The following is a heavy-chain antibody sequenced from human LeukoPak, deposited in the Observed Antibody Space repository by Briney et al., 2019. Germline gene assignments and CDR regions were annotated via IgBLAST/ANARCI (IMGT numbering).Heavy chain of an antibody. V-gene: IGHV1-69*13. D-gene: IGHD6-13*01. J-gene: IGHJ4*02. CDR3: ARGSVEAQQTDFDY. CDR1: GGTFSKYT. Sequence: ASVKVSCKASGGTFSKYTIIWVRQAPGQGLEWMGGVIPIFGTANYAQKFQGRVTITADESTSTAYMKLSSLRSEDTAVYYCARGSVEAQQTDFDYWGQGTLVTVSS. CDR2: VIPIFGTA.